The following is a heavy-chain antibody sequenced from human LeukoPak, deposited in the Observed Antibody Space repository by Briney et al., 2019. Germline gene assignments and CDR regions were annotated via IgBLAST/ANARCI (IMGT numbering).Heavy chain of an antibody. CDR2: IYYSGST. Sequence: PSETLSLTCTVSGGSISSSSYYWGWIRQPPGEGLEWIGSIYYSGSTCYNPSLKSRVTISVDTSKNQFSLKLSSVTAADTAVYYCARETPHFWSGSRYYFDYWGQGTLVTVSS. CDR3: ARETPHFWSGSRYYFDY. D-gene: IGHD3-3*02. CDR1: GGSISSSSYY. J-gene: IGHJ4*02. V-gene: IGHV4-39*07.